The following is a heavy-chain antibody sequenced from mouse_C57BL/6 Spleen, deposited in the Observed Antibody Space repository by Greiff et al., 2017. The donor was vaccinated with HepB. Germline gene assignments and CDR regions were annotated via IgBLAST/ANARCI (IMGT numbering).Heavy chain of an antibody. J-gene: IGHJ1*03. CDR1: GYTFTDYE. CDR2: IDPETGGT. CDR3: TITVVYWYFDV. Sequence: QVQLKESGAELVRPGASVTLSCKASGYTFTDYEMHWVKQTPVHGLEWIGAIDPETGGTAYNQKFKGKAILTADKSSSTAYMELRSLTSEDSAVYYCTITVVYWYFDVWGTGTTVTVSS. V-gene: IGHV1-15*01. D-gene: IGHD1-1*01.